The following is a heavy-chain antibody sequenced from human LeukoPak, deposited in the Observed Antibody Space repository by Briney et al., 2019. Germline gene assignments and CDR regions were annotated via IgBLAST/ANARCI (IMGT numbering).Heavy chain of an antibody. V-gene: IGHV4-34*01. CDR2: INPSGSA. J-gene: IGHJ4*02. CDR1: GGSLSGYF. D-gene: IGHD3-10*01. CDR3: ARFGTY. Sequence: PSETLSLTCAVSGGSLSGYFWSWIRQPPGKGLEWIGEINPSGSANYNPSLKSRVTISVDTSKNQFSLKLSSVTAADTAVYYCARFGTYWGQGTLVTVSS.